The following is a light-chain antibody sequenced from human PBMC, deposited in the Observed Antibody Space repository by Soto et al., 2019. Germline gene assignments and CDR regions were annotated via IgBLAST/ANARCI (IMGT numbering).Light chain of an antibody. Sequence: DIQMTESPSSLSASVGDRVTITCRASQTISGYLNWYHQKPVKAPKLLIYGTSSLQSGVPSRFGGSGSGTDFTLTISSLQPEDFATYYCQQSYSTPLTFGGGTKVDIK. CDR3: QQSYSTPLT. V-gene: IGKV1-39*01. CDR2: GTS. J-gene: IGKJ4*01. CDR1: QTISGY.